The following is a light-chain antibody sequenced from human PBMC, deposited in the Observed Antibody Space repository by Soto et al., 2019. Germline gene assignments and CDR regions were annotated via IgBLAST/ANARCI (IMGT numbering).Light chain of an antibody. CDR2: GDS. J-gene: IGLJ1*01. Sequence: QSVLTQPPSVSGAPGQRVTISCTGSGSNIGAGYDVPWYQHRPGTSPKLLVFGDSHRPSGVPDRFSGSKSGTSASLAITGLQAEDEGDYYYQSYDSPLDARYVFGTGNKVTVL. V-gene: IGLV1-40*01. CDR1: GSNIGAGYD. CDR3: QSYDSPLDARYV.